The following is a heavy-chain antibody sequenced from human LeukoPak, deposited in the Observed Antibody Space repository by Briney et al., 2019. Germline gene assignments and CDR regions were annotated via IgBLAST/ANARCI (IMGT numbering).Heavy chain of an antibody. Sequence: SETLSLTCTVSGGSISSGGYYWSWIRQHPGKGLEWIGYIYYSGSTYYNPSLKSRVTISVDTSKNQFSLKLSSVTAADTAVYYCARGPYYSSGWDYYYYGMDVWGQGTTVTVSS. J-gene: IGHJ6*02. CDR2: IYYSGST. CDR1: GGSISSGGYY. D-gene: IGHD6-19*01. CDR3: ARGPYYSSGWDYYYYGMDV. V-gene: IGHV4-31*03.